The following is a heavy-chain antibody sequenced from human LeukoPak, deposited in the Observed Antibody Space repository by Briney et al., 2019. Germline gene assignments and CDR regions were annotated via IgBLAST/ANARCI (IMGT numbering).Heavy chain of an antibody. J-gene: IGHJ6*02. CDR2: INSDGGTS. Sequence: QAGGSLRLSCVASGFTFSDYWMHWVRQVPGKGLVWVSRINSDGGTSNYADSVKGRFTISRDNAKHTVYLQMNSLRGEDAAVYYCTRVDIRGYRSFYHYYGMDVWGQGTTVTVSS. CDR3: TRVDIRGYRSFYHYYGMDV. D-gene: IGHD3-22*01. CDR1: GFTFSDYW. V-gene: IGHV3-74*01.